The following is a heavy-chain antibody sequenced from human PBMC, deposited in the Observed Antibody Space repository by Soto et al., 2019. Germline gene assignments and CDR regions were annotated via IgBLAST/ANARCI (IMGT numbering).Heavy chain of an antibody. CDR1: GFTFSSYG. Sequence: GGSLRLSCAASGFTFSSYGMHWVRQAPGKGLEWVAVISYDGSNKYYADSVKGRFTISRDNSKNTLYLQMNSLRAEDTAVYYCAKGISGRDDPNYYYYYGMDVWGQGTTVTVSS. CDR3: AKGISGRDDPNYYYYYGMDV. V-gene: IGHV3-30*18. J-gene: IGHJ6*02. CDR2: ISYDGSNK. D-gene: IGHD3-10*01.